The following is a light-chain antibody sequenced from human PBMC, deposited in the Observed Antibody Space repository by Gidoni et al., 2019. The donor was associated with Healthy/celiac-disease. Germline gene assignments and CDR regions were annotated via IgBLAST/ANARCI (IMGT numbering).Light chain of an antibody. CDR3: HQSYSTPQCS. CDR2: AAS. V-gene: IGKV1-39*01. Sequence: DIQMTQSPSSLYASVGDRVTITCRERQSISSYLNCYQQKPGKAPKLLIYAASGLQRGVPSRFSGSGSGTDFTLTISRLQPEDCATYYCHQSYSTPQCSFGQGTKLEIK. CDR1: QSISSY. J-gene: IGKJ2*04.